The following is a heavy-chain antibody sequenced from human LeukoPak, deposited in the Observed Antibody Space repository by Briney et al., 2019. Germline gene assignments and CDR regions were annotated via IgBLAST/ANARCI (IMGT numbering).Heavy chain of an antibody. Sequence: HPGGSLRLSCTASGFTFSNYCMHWVRQTPGKGLIWVSRICPGGTITNYADSVKGRFTISRDDAKNMMFLQMNSLRADDTAVYYCVRDFRSADYWGQGILVIVSS. J-gene: IGHJ4*02. V-gene: IGHV3-74*01. CDR3: VRDFRSADY. CDR1: GFTFSNYC. CDR2: ICPGGTIT.